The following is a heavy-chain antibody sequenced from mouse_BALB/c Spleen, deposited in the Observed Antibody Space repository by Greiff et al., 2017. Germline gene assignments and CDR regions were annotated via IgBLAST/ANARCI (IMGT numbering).Heavy chain of an antibody. V-gene: IGHV5-6*01. CDR3: ARHSNFFAY. J-gene: IGHJ3*01. CDR1: GFTFSSYG. Sequence: DVHLVESGGDLVKPGGSLKLSCAASGFTFSSYGMSWVRQTPDKRLEWVATISSGGSYTYYPDSVKGRFTISRDNAKNTLYLQMSSLKSEDTAMYYCARHSNFFAYWGQGTLVTVSA. CDR2: ISSGGSYT. D-gene: IGHD4-1*02.